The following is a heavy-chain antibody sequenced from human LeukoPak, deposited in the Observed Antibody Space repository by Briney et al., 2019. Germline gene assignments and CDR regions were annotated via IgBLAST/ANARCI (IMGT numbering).Heavy chain of an antibody. CDR2: IYTSGST. J-gene: IGHJ5*02. V-gene: IGHV4-4*07. CDR3: ARHSGSGSYHSPFGT. Sequence: PSETLSLTCTPSVGSLMMYYWSGIPDPAGRGRECIERIYTSGSTNYNPTLKSRVNMSVDTSKNQFSLKLNSVSAADTALYFCARHSGSGSYHSPFGTWGQGTVVTVSS. D-gene: IGHD3-10*01. CDR1: VGSLMMYY.